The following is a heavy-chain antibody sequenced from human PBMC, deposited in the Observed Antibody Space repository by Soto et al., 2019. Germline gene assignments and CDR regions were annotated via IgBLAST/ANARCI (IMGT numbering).Heavy chain of an antibody. V-gene: IGHV2-5*02. D-gene: IGHD2-21*01. CDR3: AHSRDGSGGELYYFDY. CDR2: IYWDDDK. CDR1: GFSLSTSGVG. J-gene: IGHJ4*02. Sequence: QITLKESGPTLVKPTQTLTLTCTFSGFSLSTSGVGVGWIRQPPGKALEWLALIYWDDDKRYSPSLKSRLTITKDTSKNQVVLTMTNMDPVDTATYYCAHSRDGSGGELYYFDYWGQGTLVTVSS.